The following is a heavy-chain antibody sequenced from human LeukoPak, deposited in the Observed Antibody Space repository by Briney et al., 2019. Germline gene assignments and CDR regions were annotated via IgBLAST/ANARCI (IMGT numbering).Heavy chain of an antibody. V-gene: IGHV1-18*01. CDR2: ISAYNGNT. Sequence: ASVRVSCKASGYTFTSYGISWVRQAPGQGLEWMGWISAYNGNTKYVQKLQGRVTMTTDSSTSTAYMELRSLTSDDTAVYYCARWYCGGGSCYSYYYGMDVWGQGTTVTVSS. CDR1: GYTFTSYG. J-gene: IGHJ6*02. D-gene: IGHD2-15*01. CDR3: ARWYCGGGSCYSYYYGMDV.